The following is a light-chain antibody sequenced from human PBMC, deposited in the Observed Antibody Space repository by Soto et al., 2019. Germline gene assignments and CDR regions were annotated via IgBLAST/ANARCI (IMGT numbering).Light chain of an antibody. V-gene: IGKV1-5*03. CDR2: KAS. CDR1: QSISVS. J-gene: IGKJ1*01. Sequence: DIHMTQSPSTLSASVGDRVTITCRASQSISVSLAWYQQNPGKAPKLLIYKASTLKSGVPSRFSGSGSGTEFTLTISSLQPDDFATYYCQHYNSYSEAFGQGTKV. CDR3: QHYNSYSEA.